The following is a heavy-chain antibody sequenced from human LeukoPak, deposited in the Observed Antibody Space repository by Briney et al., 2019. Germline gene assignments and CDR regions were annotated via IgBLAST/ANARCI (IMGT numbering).Heavy chain of an antibody. J-gene: IGHJ4*02. CDR2: LSGSGGST. D-gene: IGHD3-22*01. V-gene: IGHV3-23*01. Sequence: GGSLRLSCAASEFIFSSYAMTWVRQAPGKGLEWVSTLSGSGGSTYYADSVKGRFTISRDNSKNTLYLHMSSLRAEDTAVYYCAKVRGSSGYSYYFDYWGQGTLVTVSS. CDR3: AKVRGSSGYSYYFDY. CDR1: EFIFSSYA.